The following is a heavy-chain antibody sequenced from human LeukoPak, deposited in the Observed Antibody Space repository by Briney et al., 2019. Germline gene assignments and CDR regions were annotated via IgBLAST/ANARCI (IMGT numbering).Heavy chain of an antibody. CDR2: IYHSGST. J-gene: IGHJ6*03. CDR3: RGLYYYYYMDV. V-gene: IGHV4-38-2*01. CDR1: GYSISSGYY. Sequence: SETLSLTCAVSGYSISSGYYWGWIRQPPGKGLEWIGSIYHSGSTYYNPSLKSRVTISVDTSKNQFSLKLSSVTAADTAVYYRRGLYYYYYMDVWGKGTTVTVSS. D-gene: IGHD3-16*01.